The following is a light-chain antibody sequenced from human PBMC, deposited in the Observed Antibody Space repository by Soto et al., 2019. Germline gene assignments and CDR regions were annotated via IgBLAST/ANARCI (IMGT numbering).Light chain of an antibody. CDR1: QDIRNY. CDR2: DAS. V-gene: IGKV1-33*01. Sequence: IHMTHSPSSLSPSVVYRVTITFQASQDIRNYLNWYQQKPGNAPNLLIYDASNLETGVPSRFSGSGSGTDFTFTISSLQPEDIATYYCQQYDDLVTFGQGTRLEIK. J-gene: IGKJ5*01. CDR3: QQYDDLVT.